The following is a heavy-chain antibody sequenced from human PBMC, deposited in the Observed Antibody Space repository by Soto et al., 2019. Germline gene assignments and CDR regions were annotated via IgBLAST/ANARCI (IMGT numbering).Heavy chain of an antibody. J-gene: IGHJ4*02. CDR1: GDSISSGGYS. CDR3: ARAHYGPSGYYFDS. CDR2: IYHTGST. Sequence: QVQLQESGSGLVKPSQTLSLTCTVSGDSISSGGYSWSWIRQPPQKGLEWIGYIYHTGSTSYSPSLKSRVTISVDKSKNQFSLILTSVTAADTAIYYCARAHYGPSGYYFDSWGQGTLCTVSS. V-gene: IGHV4-30-2*01. D-gene: IGHD3-22*01.